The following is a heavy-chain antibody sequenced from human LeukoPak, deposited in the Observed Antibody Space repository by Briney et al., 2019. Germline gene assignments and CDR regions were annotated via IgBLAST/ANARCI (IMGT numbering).Heavy chain of an antibody. CDR2: IYHDGST. D-gene: IGHD4-17*01. V-gene: IGHV4-38-2*02. J-gene: IGHJ4*02. CDR3: ARGSKYRYGDYEN. CDR1: GYSISSGYY. Sequence: SETLSLTCTVSGYSISSGYYWGWIRQPPGKGLEWIGSIYHDGSTSYNPSLKSRVTISLDTSKNQFSLKLTSVTAADTAVYYCARGSKYRYGDYENWGQGTLVTVSS.